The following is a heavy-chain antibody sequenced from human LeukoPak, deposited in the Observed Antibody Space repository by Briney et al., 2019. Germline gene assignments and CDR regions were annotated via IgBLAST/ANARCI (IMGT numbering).Heavy chain of an antibody. CDR3: ARAGEYCSGGSCYSGAYFDY. D-gene: IGHD2-15*01. V-gene: IGHV1-69*13. J-gene: IGHJ4*02. CDR2: IIPIFGKA. Sequence: GASVKVSCKASGGTFSTYGVSWVRQAPGQGLEWMGGIIPIFGKADYAQKFQDRVTITADESTSTAYMELSSLRSEDTALYYCARAGEYCSGGSCYSGAYFDYWGQGTLVTVSS. CDR1: GGTFSTYG.